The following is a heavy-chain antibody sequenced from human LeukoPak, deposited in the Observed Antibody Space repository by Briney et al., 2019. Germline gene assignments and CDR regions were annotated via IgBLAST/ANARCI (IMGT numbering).Heavy chain of an antibody. CDR2: IYSGGST. D-gene: IGHD1-20*01. V-gene: IGHV3-53*01. J-gene: IGHJ1*01. Sequence: PGGSLRLSCTASGFTVRTHSMSWVRQAPGKGLEWVSVIYSGGSTYYADSVNGRFTISRDSSKNTLLLQMNSLRAEDTALYYCAAPRNYGGSAESYNFSQSGARGPLVTVS. CDR1: GFTVRTHS. CDR3: AAPRNYGGSAESYNFSQS.